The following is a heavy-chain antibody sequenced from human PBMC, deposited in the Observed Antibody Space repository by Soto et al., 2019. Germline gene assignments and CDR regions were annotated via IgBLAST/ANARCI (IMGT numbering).Heavy chain of an antibody. CDR1: GFTFSSYW. J-gene: IGHJ4*02. V-gene: IGHV3-7*03. CDR2: IKQNGSEI. CDR3: MRDTFDFWSGPSCFSF. Sequence: GGSLRLSCAASGFTFSSYWMSWVRQAPGKGLEWVANIKQNGSEIYYVDSVKGRFTISRDSAKKSLYLEMNNLRAEDTALYRCMRDTFDFWSGPSCFSFWGQGTLVTVSS. D-gene: IGHD3-3*01.